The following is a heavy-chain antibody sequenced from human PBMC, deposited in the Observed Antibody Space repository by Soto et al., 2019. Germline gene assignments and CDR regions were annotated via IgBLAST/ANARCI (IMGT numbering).Heavy chain of an antibody. CDR3: ARGCLSYYYDSSGYYSYYFDY. V-gene: IGHV4-31*03. J-gene: IGHJ4*02. D-gene: IGHD3-22*01. CDR2: IYYSGST. CDR1: GGSISSGGYY. Sequence: SETLSLTCTVSGGSISSGGYYWSWIRQHPGKGLEWIGYIYYSGSTYYNPSLKSRVTISVDTSKDQFSLKLSSVTAADTAVYYCARGCLSYYYDSSGYYSYYFDYWGQGTLVTVSS.